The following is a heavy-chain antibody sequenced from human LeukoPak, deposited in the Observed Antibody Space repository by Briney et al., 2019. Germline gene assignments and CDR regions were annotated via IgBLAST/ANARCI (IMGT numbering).Heavy chain of an antibody. V-gene: IGHV3-66*01. J-gene: IGHJ4*02. CDR1: GFTVSSNY. Sequence: GGSLRLSCAASGFTVSSNYMSWVRQVPGKGLEWVSVIYNSGRTYYADSVKGRFTISRDNSKNTVYLQMNSLRAEDTAAYYCARESNSGYYLSYWGQGTLVTVSS. CDR2: IYNSGRT. CDR3: ARESNSGYYLSY. D-gene: IGHD3-22*01.